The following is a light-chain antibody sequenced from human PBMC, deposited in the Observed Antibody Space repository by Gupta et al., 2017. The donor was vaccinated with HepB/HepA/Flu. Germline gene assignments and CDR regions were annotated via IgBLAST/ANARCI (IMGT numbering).Light chain of an antibody. V-gene: IGLV2-23*02. J-gene: IGLJ1*01. CDR1: SSDVGSYNL. CDR3: CSYAGSSYV. CDR2: EVS. Sequence: QSALTQPASVSGSPGQSLTIPCTGTSSDVGSYNLVSWYQQPPGKAPKLMIYEVSKRPSGVSNRYSGSKSGNTASLTISGLQAEDEADYYCCSYAGSSYVFGTGTKVTVL.